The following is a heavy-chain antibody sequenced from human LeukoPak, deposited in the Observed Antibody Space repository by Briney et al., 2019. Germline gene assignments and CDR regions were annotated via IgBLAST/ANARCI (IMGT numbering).Heavy chain of an antibody. CDR2: IYHSGST. J-gene: IGHJ4*02. D-gene: IGHD3-22*01. CDR3: ARVYYDSSGQYYFDY. V-gene: IGHV4-38-2*02. CDR1: GYSISSGYY. Sequence: PSETLSLICTVSGYSISSGYYWGWIRQPPGKGLEWIGSIYHSGSTYYNPSLKSRVTISVDTSKNEFSLKLSSVTAADTAVYYCARVYYDSSGQYYFDYWGQGTLVTVSS.